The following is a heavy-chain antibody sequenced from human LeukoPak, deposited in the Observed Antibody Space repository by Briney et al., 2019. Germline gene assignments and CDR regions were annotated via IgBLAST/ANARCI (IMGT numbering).Heavy chain of an antibody. CDR3: ARDQAPRDILTGYSQDNYYFDY. CDR1: GFTFSSYS. Sequence: GGSLRLSCAASGFTFSSYSMNWVRQAPGKGLEWVSSISSSSSYIYYADSVKGRFTISRDNAKNSLYLQMNSLRAEDTAVYYCARDQAPRDILTGYSQDNYYFDYWGQGTLVTVSS. CDR2: ISSSSSYI. J-gene: IGHJ4*02. V-gene: IGHV3-21*01. D-gene: IGHD3-9*01.